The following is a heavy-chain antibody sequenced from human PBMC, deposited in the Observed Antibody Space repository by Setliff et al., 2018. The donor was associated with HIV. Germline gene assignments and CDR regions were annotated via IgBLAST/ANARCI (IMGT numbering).Heavy chain of an antibody. V-gene: IGHV3-21*01. CDR2: ISYDSRFI. D-gene: IGHD3-22*01. J-gene: IGHJ4*02. Sequence: GSLRLSCAASGFTFSNYNMNWVRQAPGKGLEWVSSISYDSRFIYHAASMKGRFTIARDNAKKLVYLQMNSLRAEDTAIYYCARDRASSGYYARFDHWGQGTLVTVSS. CDR1: GFTFSNYN. CDR3: ARDRASSGYYARFDH.